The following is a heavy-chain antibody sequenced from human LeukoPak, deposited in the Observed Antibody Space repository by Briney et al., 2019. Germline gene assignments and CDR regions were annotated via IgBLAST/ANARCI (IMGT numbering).Heavy chain of an antibody. V-gene: IGHV3-30*04. D-gene: IGHD2-2*01. J-gene: IGHJ4*02. CDR3: AREDVVVPAAMFDY. CDR1: GFTFSSYA. Sequence: PGGSLRLSCAASGFTFSSYAMHWVRQAPGKGLEWVAVISYDGSNKYYADSVKGRFTISRDNSKNTLYLQMNSPRAEDTAVYYCAREDVVVPAAMFDYWGQGTLVTVSS. CDR2: ISYDGSNK.